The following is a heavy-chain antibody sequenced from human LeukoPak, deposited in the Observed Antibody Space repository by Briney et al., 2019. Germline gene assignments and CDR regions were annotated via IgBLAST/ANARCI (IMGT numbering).Heavy chain of an antibody. V-gene: IGHV3-30*03. CDR1: GFTFSSYG. J-gene: IGHJ4*02. CDR2: ISYDGSNK. Sequence: GGSLRLSCAASGFTFSSYGMHWVRQAPGKGLEWVAVISYDGSNKYYAGSVKGRFTISRDNSKNTLYLQMNSLRAEDTAVYYCARNCSTTNCFRYWGQGTLVTVSS. D-gene: IGHD2-2*01. CDR3: ARNCSTTNCFRY.